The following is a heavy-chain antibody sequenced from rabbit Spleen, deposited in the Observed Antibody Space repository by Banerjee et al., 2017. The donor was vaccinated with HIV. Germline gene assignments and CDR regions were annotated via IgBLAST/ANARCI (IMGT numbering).Heavy chain of an antibody. V-gene: IGHV1S40*01. D-gene: IGHD1-1*01. CDR3: AREVYDVSVGYYGL. Sequence: QSLEESGGDLVKPGTSLTLTCTASGFSFISGYYMCWVRQAPGKGLEWIACIAAGSGGTTYYANWAKGRFTISKTSSTTVTLQMTSLTAADTATYFCAREVYDVSVGYYGLWGPGTLVTVS. CDR2: IAAGSGGTT. CDR1: GFSFISGYY. J-gene: IGHJ4*01.